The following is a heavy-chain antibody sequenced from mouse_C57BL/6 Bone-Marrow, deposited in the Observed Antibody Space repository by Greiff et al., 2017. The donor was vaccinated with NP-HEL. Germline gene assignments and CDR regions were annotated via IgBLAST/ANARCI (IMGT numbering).Heavy chain of an antibody. J-gene: IGHJ1*03. CDR1: GYTFTSYW. D-gene: IGHD1-1*01. Sequence: VQLQQPGAELVMPGASVKLSCKASGYTFTSYWMHWVKQRPGQGLEWIGEIDPSDSYTNYNQKFKGKSTLTVDKSSSTAYMQLSSLTSEDSAVYYCARSTYYPLWYFDVWGTGTTVTVSS. CDR3: ARSTYYPLWYFDV. CDR2: IDPSDSYT. V-gene: IGHV1-69*01.